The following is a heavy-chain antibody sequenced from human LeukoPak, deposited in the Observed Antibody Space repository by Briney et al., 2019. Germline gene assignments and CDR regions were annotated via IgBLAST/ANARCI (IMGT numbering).Heavy chain of an antibody. CDR1: GYTFTSYA. CDR3: ARGVFDYGDYGGIFDY. J-gene: IGHJ4*02. Sequence: ASVKVSCKASGYTFTSYAMHWVRQAPGQRLEWMGWINAGNGNTKYSQKFQGRVTITRDTSASTAYMELSSLRSEDTAVYYCARGVFDYGDYGGIFDYWGQGTLVTVSS. V-gene: IGHV1-3*01. CDR2: INAGNGNT. D-gene: IGHD4-17*01.